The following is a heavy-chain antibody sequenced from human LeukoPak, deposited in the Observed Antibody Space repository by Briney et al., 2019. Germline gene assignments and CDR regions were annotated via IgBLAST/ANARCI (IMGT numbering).Heavy chain of an antibody. CDR1: GGSSSGYY. CDR3: ARVVRGYSYGSWYFDY. Sequence: SETLSLTCAVYGGSSSGYYWSWIRQPPGKGLEWIGEINHSGSTNYNPSLKSRVTISVDTSKNQFSLKLSSVTAADTAVYSCARVVRGYSYGSWYFDYWGQGTLVTVSS. J-gene: IGHJ4*02. V-gene: IGHV4-34*01. CDR2: INHSGST. D-gene: IGHD5-18*01.